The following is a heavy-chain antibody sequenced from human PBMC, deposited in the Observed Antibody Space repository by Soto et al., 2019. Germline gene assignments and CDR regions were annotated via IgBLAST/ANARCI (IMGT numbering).Heavy chain of an antibody. D-gene: IGHD6-19*01. J-gene: IGHJ5*02. V-gene: IGHV4-59*01. CDR2: VSYSGST. CDR1: GGAIGGYY. CDR3: ARHGSDSGWFFFDP. Sequence: KPSETLSLTCSLSGGAIGGYYWSWFRQPPGKALEWIVYVSYSGSTDYHPSLQSRVSISIETTKNQFYLKMISVTAADTAVYYFARHGSDSGWFFFDPWGQGALVTVSS.